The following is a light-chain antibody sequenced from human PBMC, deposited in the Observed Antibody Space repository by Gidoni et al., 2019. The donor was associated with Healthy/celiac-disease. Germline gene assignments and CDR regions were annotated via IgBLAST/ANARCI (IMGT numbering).Light chain of an antibody. V-gene: IGKV3-20*01. CDR3: QQYGSSLPLT. Sequence: EIVLTQSPGTLSLSPGERATLSCRASQSVSSSYLAWYQQKPGQAPRLLIYGASIRATGIPDRFSGSGSGTDFTLTISRLEPEDFAVYYCQQYGSSLPLTFGPGTKVDSK. J-gene: IGKJ3*01. CDR2: GAS. CDR1: QSVSSSY.